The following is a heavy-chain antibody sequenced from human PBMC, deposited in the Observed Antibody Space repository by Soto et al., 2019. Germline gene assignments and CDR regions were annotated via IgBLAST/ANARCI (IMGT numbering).Heavy chain of an antibody. CDR2: IYPGDSDT. V-gene: IGHV5-51*01. D-gene: IGHD1-26*01. CDR3: ARQVGAIDYYYYGMDV. Sequence: GESLKISCKGSGYSFTSYWIGWVRQMPGKGLEWMRIIYPGDSDTRYSPSFQGQVTISADKSISTAYLQWSSLKASDTAMYYCARQVGAIDYYYYGMDVWGQGTTVTVSS. J-gene: IGHJ6*02. CDR1: GYSFTSYW.